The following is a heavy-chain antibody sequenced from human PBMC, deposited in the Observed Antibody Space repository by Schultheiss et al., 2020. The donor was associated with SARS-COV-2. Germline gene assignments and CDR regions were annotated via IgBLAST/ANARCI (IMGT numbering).Heavy chain of an antibody. V-gene: IGHV4-59*08. CDR2: IYYSGST. J-gene: IGHJ6*03. CDR1: GGSISSYY. CDR3: ARRKRQSPYYYYYMDV. Sequence: SETLSLTCTVSGGSISSYYWSWIRQPPGKGLEWIGYIYYSGSTNYNPSLKSRVTISVDTSKNQFSLKLSSVTAADTAVYYCARRKRQSPYYYYYMDVCGKGTTVTVAS.